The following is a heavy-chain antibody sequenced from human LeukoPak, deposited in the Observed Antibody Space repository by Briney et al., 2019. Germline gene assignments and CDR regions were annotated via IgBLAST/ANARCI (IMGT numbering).Heavy chain of an antibody. V-gene: IGHV4-34*01. J-gene: IGHJ5*02. CDR1: GGSFSGYY. Sequence: SETLSLTCAVYGGSFSGYYWSWIRQPPGKGLEWIGEINHSGSTNYNPSLKSRVTISVDTSKNQFSLKLSSVTAADTAVYYCARDQTTVTTDWFDPWGQGTLVTVSS. CDR2: INHSGST. D-gene: IGHD4-17*01. CDR3: ARDQTTVTTDWFDP.